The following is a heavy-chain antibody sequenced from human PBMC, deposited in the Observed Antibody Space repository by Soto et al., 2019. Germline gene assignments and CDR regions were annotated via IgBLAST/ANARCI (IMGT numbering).Heavy chain of an antibody. CDR3: AKDGGGWSSFFDY. CDR1: GFTFSSYA. D-gene: IGHD6-19*01. Sequence: EVQLLESGGGLVQPGGSLRRSCAASGFTFSSYAMSWVRQAPGKGLEWVSAISGSGGSTYYADSVKGRFTISRDNSKNTLYLQMNSLRAEDTAVYYCAKDGGGWSSFFDYWGQGTLVTVSS. V-gene: IGHV3-23*01. CDR2: ISGSGGST. J-gene: IGHJ4*02.